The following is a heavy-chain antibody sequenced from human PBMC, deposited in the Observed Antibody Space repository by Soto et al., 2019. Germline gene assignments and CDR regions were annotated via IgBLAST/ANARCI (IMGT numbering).Heavy chain of an antibody. CDR3: AREPVGAYYYYGMDV. V-gene: IGHV3-33*01. CDR1: GFTFSSYG. D-gene: IGHD1-26*01. CDR2: IWYDGSNK. Sequence: GGSLRLSCAASGFTFSSYGMHWVRQAPGKGLEWVAVIWYDGSNKYYADSVKGRFTISRDNSKNTLYLQMNSLRAEDTAVYYCAREPVGAYYYYGMDVWGQGTTVTVSS. J-gene: IGHJ6*02.